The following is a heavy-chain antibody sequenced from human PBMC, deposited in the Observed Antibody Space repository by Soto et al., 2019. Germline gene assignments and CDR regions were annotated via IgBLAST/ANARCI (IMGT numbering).Heavy chain of an antibody. Sequence: SETLSLTCAVYGGSFSGYYWSWIRQPPRKGLEWIGEINHSGSTNYNPSLKSRVTISVDTSKNQFSLKLSSVTAADTAVYYCARRGYDFWSGYPIDYWGQGTLVTVSS. CDR2: INHSGST. CDR1: GGSFSGYY. D-gene: IGHD3-3*01. CDR3: ARRGYDFWSGYPIDY. V-gene: IGHV4-34*01. J-gene: IGHJ4*02.